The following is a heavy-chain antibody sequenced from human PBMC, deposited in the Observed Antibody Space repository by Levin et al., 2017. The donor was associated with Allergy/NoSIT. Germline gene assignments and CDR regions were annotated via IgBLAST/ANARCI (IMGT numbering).Heavy chain of an antibody. V-gene: IGHV3-66*02. CDR2: IYSGGST. CDR1: GFTVSSNY. J-gene: IGHJ6*03. CDR3: ARVRAYYYYYMDV. D-gene: IGHD3-10*01. Sequence: GGSLRLSCAASGFTVSSNYMSWVRQAPGKGLEWVSVIYSGGSTYYADSVKGRFTISRDNSKNTLYLQMNSLRAEDTAVYYCARVRAYYYYYMDVWGKGTTVTVSS.